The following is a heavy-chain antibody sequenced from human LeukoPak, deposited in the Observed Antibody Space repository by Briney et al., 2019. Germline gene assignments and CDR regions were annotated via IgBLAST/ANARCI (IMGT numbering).Heavy chain of an antibody. J-gene: IGHJ3*02. CDR1: GGTFSIYA. Sequence: SSVTVSFKASGGTFSIYAISWVRQAPGQGLEWMGRIIPILGIANYAQKFQGRVTITADKSTSTAYMELSSLRSEDTAVYYCARLYCSGGSCYEGQDAFDIWGQGTMVTVSS. CDR2: IIPILGIA. V-gene: IGHV1-69*04. D-gene: IGHD2-15*01. CDR3: ARLYCSGGSCYEGQDAFDI.